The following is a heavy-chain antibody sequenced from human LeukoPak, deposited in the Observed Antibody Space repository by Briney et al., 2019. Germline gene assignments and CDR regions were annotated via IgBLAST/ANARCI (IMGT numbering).Heavy chain of an antibody. CDR1: GFTFSSYG. CDR3: AKGVGSSSWYGGYYYYYGMDV. D-gene: IGHD6-13*01. J-gene: IGHJ6*02. V-gene: IGHV3-30*18. CDR2: ISNDGGNK. Sequence: GGSLRLSCAASGFTFSSYGMHWVRQAPGKGLEWVAVISNDGGNKYYADSVKGRFTISRDNSKNTLYLQMNSLRAEDTAVYYCAKGVGSSSWYGGYYYYYGMDVWGQGTTVTVSS.